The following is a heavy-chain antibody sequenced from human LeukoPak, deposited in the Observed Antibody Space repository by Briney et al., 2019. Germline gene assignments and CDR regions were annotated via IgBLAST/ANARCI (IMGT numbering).Heavy chain of an antibody. CDR3: ARLPPPTMVNSGIAVAGTGIYYYMDV. J-gene: IGHJ6*03. CDR2: IYYSGST. Sequence: KPSETLSLTCTVSGDSISAYYWSWIRQPPGKGLEWIGYIYYSGSTSYKPSLKSRVTISVDKSKNQFSLKLSSVTAADTAVYYCARLPPPTMVNSGIAVAGTGIYYYMDVWGKGTTVTVSS. CDR1: GDSISAYY. D-gene: IGHD6-19*01. V-gene: IGHV4-59*12.